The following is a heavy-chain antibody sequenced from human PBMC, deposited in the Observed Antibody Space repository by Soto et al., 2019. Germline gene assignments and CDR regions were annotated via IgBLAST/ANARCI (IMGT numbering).Heavy chain of an antibody. Sequence: SVQVSGPSRVRTFTNNGISCVRHDTGPGLEWMGGIIPVFGTTSYAQKFQGRLTITADDFTSTVYMELSRLRYEDTAVYYCARENGVAVATILYYFDYWGPGTLVTGS. CDR1: VRTFTNNG. J-gene: IGHJ4*02. D-gene: IGHD5-12*01. CDR2: IIPVFGTT. V-gene: IGHV1-69*01. CDR3: ARENGVAVATILYYFDY.